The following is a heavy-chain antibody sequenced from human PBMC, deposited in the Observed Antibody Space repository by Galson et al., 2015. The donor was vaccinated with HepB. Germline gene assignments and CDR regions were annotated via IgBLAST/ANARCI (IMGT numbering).Heavy chain of an antibody. Sequence: QSGAEVKKPGESLKISCKGSGYSFTSYWIGWVRQMPGKGLQWMGIIYPGDSDTRYGPSFEGQVTISADKSISTAYLQWSSLKASDTAIYYCARRASSYEFLDYWGQGALVTVSS. CDR2: IYPGDSDT. CDR1: GYSFTSYW. CDR3: ARRASSYEFLDY. D-gene: IGHD3-10*01. V-gene: IGHV5-51*01. J-gene: IGHJ4*02.